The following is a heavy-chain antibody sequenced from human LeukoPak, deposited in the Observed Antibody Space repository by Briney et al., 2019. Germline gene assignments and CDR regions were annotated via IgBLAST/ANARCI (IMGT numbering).Heavy chain of an antibody. V-gene: IGHV3-49*04. CDR3: TRVDDFWSGYYRVYYYMDV. D-gene: IGHD3-3*01. J-gene: IGHJ6*03. CDR2: IRSKAYGGTT. Sequence: GGSLRLSCTASGFTFGGYAMSWVRQAPGKGLEWVGFIRSKAYGGTTEYAASVKGRFTISRDDSKSIAYLQMNSLKTEDTAVYYCTRVDDFWSGYYRVYYYMDVWGKGTTVTVSS. CDR1: GFTFGGYA.